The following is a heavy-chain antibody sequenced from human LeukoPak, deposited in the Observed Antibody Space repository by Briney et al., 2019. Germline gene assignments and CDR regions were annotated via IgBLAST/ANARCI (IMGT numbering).Heavy chain of an antibody. J-gene: IGHJ6*02. CDR1: GFTFSSSA. Sequence: PGRSLTLSCAASGFTFSSSAEHWVRQAPGKGLEWIAFISFNGDIKYYADSVTGRFSISRDNSKNMVYLQMNSLRAEDTALYYCARQSYDFWSRSMDVWGQGTMVTVSS. D-gene: IGHD3-3*01. V-gene: IGHV3-30-3*01. CDR3: ARQSYDFWSRSMDV. CDR2: ISFNGDIK.